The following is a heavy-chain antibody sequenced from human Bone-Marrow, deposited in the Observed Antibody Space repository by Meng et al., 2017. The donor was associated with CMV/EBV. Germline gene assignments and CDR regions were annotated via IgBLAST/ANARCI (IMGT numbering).Heavy chain of an antibody. CDR3: ARGLPAGTTIRLDY. CDR1: GYTLTTYD. Sequence: ASGYTLTTYDINGVRQAPGQGLEWVGWMRPNSGNADFAEKFQGRVSITRNISIRTAYIELRSLTSDDTAVYYCARGLPAGTTIRLDYWGQGTLVTVSS. CDR2: MRPNSGNA. J-gene: IGHJ4*02. V-gene: IGHV1-8*03. D-gene: IGHD1-14*01.